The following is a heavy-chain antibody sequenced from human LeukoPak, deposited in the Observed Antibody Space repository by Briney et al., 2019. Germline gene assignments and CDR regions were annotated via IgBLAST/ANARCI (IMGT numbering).Heavy chain of an antibody. CDR1: GFTFRNYA. D-gene: IGHD3-3*01. V-gene: IGHV3-23*01. J-gene: IGHJ4*02. CDR3: AKDFRGYYDFWSGSIRFDY. CDR2: ISGSGGST. Sequence: PGGSLRLSCAASGFTFRNYAMSWVRQAPGKGLEWVSAISGSGGSTYYADSMKGRFTISRDNSKNTLYLQMNSLRAEDTAVYYCAKDFRGYYDFWSGSIRFDYWGQGTLVTVSS.